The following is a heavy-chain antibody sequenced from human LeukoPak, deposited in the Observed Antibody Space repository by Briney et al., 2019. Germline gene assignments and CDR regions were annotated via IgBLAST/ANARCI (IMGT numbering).Heavy chain of an antibody. CDR3: ARAGSLYQNWFDP. D-gene: IGHD2-2*02. Sequence: GGSLRLSCAASGFTFSSYGMHWVRQAPGKGLEWVAFIRYDGSNKYYADSVKGRFTISRDNSKNTLYLQMNSLGAEDTAVYYCARAGSLYQNWFDPWGQGTLVIVSS. V-gene: IGHV3-30*02. CDR1: GFTFSSYG. J-gene: IGHJ5*02. CDR2: IRYDGSNK.